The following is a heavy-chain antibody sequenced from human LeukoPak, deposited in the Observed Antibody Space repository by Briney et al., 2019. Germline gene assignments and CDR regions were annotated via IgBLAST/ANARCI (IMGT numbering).Heavy chain of an antibody. J-gene: IGHJ5*02. CDR1: GGSISSSSYY. D-gene: IGHD3-16*01. V-gene: IGHV4-61*05. Sequence: SETLSLTCTVSGGSISSSSYYWGWIRQPPGKGLEWIGYIYYSGSTNYNPSLKSRVTISVDTSKNQFSLKLSSVTAADTAVYYCASSSMISHWFDPWGQGTLVTVSS. CDR3: ASSSMISHWFDP. CDR2: IYYSGST.